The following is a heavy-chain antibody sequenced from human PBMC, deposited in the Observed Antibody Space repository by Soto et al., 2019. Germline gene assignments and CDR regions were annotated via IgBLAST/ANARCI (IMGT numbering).Heavy chain of an antibody. CDR3: ARDQGYSSSSYWFDH. Sequence: GXSVKVSCKASGYTFSCFYMHWVRQAPGQGLEWMGWINPNSGGTKSAEKFQGRVTMTRDTSISTAYMELSSVTAADTAVYYCARDQGYSSSSYWFDHWGQGTLVTVSS. CDR1: GYTFSCFY. CDR2: INPNSGGT. V-gene: IGHV1-2*02. D-gene: IGHD6-6*01. J-gene: IGHJ5*02.